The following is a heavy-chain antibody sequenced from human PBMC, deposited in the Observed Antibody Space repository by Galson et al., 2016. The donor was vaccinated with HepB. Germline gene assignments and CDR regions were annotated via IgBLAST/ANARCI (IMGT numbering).Heavy chain of an antibody. J-gene: IGHJ3*01. V-gene: IGHV3-15*01. CDR2: IKSKGGGGTI. Sequence: SLRLSCAVSGFTFSKYWMSWVRQAPGKGLEWVGRIKSKGGGGTIDYAAPVKGRFTILRDDSKNMLYLQMNSLRSEDTAVYYCAKVYLPPPNDAYDVWGQGTLVTVSS. CDR1: GFTFSKYW. CDR3: AKVYLPPPNDAYDV. D-gene: IGHD2-8*01.